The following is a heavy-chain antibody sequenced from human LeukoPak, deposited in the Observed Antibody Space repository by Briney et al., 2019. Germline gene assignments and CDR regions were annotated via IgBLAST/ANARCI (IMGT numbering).Heavy chain of an antibody. J-gene: IGHJ6*03. Sequence: ASVKVSCKASGGTFSSYAISWVRQAPGQGLEWMGGIIPIFGTANYAQKFQGRVTITTDESTSTAYMELSSLRSEDTAVYYCARVPDCSSTSCLYYMDVWGKGTTVTVSS. CDR1: GGTFSSYA. V-gene: IGHV1-69*05. CDR3: ARVPDCSSTSCLYYMDV. D-gene: IGHD2-2*01. CDR2: IIPIFGTA.